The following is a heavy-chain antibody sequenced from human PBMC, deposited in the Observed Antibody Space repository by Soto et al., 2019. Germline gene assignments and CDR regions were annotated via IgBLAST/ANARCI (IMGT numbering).Heavy chain of an antibody. CDR1: GFPFSIYS. D-gene: IGHD3-3*01. CDR3: AKDLDVLRPGESMDV. Sequence: GGSLRLSCASSGFPFSIYSMSWVRQAPGKGLEWVAVISYDGSNKYYADSVKGRFTISRDNSKNTLYLQMNSLRAEDTAVYYCAKDLDVLRPGESMDVWGKGTTVTVSS. V-gene: IGHV3-30*18. J-gene: IGHJ6*03. CDR2: ISYDGSNK.